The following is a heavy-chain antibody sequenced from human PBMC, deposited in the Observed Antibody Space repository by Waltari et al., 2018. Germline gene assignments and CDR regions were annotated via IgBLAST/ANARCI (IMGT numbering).Heavy chain of an antibody. CDR3: ARDQCSGGSCYSHYFDY. CDR2: ISSSSITI. V-gene: IGHV3-48*04. Sequence: EVQLVESGGGLVQPGGSLRLSCAASGFTFSSYSMNWVRQAPGKGLEWVSYISSSSITIYYSASVKGRFTISRDNAKNSLYLQMNSLRAEDTAVYYCARDQCSGGSCYSHYFDYWGQGTLVTVSS. J-gene: IGHJ4*02. D-gene: IGHD2-15*01. CDR1: GFTFSSYS.